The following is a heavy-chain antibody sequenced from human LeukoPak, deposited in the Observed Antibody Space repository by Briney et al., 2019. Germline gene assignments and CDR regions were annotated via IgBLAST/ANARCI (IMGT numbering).Heavy chain of an antibody. D-gene: IGHD2-2*01. CDR3: AKDRTTSCRYITDY. J-gene: IGHJ4*02. Sequence: RGFLAPACSATGFTFSSFATSSGRQVPGNCPASASAISGSGDSTYYADSVKGRFTISRDNSKNTLYLQMNALRAEDTAVYYCAKDRTTSCRYITDYWGQGALVTVSS. V-gene: IGHV3-23*01. CDR1: GFTFSSFA. CDR2: ISGSGDST.